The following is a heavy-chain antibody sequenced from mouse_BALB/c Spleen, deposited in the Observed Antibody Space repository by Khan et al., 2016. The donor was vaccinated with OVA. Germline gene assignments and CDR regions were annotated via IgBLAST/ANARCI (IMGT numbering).Heavy chain of an antibody. CDR1: GYTFTTAG. CDR3: ARGGAAFWRNDGGAMDS. CDR2: INTHSGVP. D-gene: IGHD2-12*01. J-gene: IGHJ4*01. V-gene: IGHV9-4*02. Sequence: QIQLVQSGPELKKPGETVRISCKASGYTFTTAGMQWVQKMPGKGLKWIGWINTHSGVPKYAEDFKGRFVFSLETSASTAYLQITNLKNEDTATYCYARGGAAFWRNDGGAMDSWGQGTSVTGSP.